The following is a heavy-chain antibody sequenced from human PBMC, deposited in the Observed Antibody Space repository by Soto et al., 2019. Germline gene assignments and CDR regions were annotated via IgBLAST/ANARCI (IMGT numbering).Heavy chain of an antibody. CDR1: GGTFSSYA. CDR2: VIPISVRA. CDR3: ARTKVYGGNSRSYYYGMGA. V-gene: IGHV1-69*13. D-gene: IGHD4-17*01. Sequence: SVKVSCKASGGTFSSYAISSVRQAAGQGLEWMGGVIPISVRANYAQKFQVRVTITADESTSTAYMELSSLRSQDTAAYYCARTKVYGGNSRSYYYGMGAWGEGSTVTVCS. J-gene: IGHJ6*04.